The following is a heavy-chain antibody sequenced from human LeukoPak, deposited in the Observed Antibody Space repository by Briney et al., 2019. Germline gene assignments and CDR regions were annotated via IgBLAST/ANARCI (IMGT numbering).Heavy chain of an antibody. V-gene: IGHV3-74*01. CDR3: ARVKYRSSWHFDC. Sequence: PGGSLRLSCAASGFTFSSYWMHWVRQAPGKGLVWVSRINSDGSSTSYADSVEGRFTISRDNAKNTLYLQMNSLRAEDTAVYYCARVKYRSSWHFDCWGQGSLVTVSS. CDR2: INSDGSST. D-gene: IGHD6-13*01. J-gene: IGHJ4*02. CDR1: GFTFSSYW.